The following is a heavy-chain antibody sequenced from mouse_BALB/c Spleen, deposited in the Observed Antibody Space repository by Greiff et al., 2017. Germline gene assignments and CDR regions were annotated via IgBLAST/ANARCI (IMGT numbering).Heavy chain of an antibody. J-gene: IGHJ4*01. Sequence: EVKLVESGGGLVQPGGSRKLSCAASGFTFSSFGMHWVRQAPEKGLEWVAYISSGSSTIYYADTVKGRFTISRDNPKNTLFLQMTSLRSEDTAMYYCARDVYAMDYWGQGTSVTVSS. CDR2: ISSGSSTI. CDR3: ARDVYAMDY. CDR1: GFTFSSFG. V-gene: IGHV5-17*02.